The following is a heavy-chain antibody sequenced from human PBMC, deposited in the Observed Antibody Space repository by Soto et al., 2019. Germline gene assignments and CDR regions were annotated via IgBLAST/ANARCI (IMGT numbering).Heavy chain of an antibody. D-gene: IGHD5-18*01. J-gene: IGHJ4*02. CDR2: ISSSSSYI. V-gene: IGHV3-21*01. CDR1: GFTFSSYS. CDR3: ARDQPGYSYGYGLGY. Sequence: GGSLRLSCAASGFTFSSYSMNWVRQAPGKGLEWVSSISSSSSYIYYADSVKGRFTISRDNAKNSLYLQMNSLRAEDTAVYYCARDQPGYSYGYGLGYWGQGTLVTSFS.